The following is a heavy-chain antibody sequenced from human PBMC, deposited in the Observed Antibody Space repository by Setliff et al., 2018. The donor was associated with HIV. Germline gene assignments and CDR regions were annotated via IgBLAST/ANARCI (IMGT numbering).Heavy chain of an antibody. CDR2: IYTSGST. D-gene: IGHD3-3*01. Sequence: SETLSLTCTVSGGSINRYYWSWIRQPPGKGLEWIGYIYTSGSTKYNPSLKSRLTISVDPSKNQFSLRLSPVTAADTAVYYCAGHSDFWSEDGFDIWGQGTMVTVSS. CDR3: AGHSDFWSEDGFDI. J-gene: IGHJ3*02. CDR1: GGSINRYY. V-gene: IGHV4-4*09.